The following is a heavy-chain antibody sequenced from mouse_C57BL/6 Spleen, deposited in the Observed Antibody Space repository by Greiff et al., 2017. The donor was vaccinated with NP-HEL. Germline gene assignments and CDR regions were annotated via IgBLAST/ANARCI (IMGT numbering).Heavy chain of an antibody. J-gene: IGHJ2*01. Sequence: EVMLVESGGGLVQPKGSLKLSCAASGFSFNTYAMNWVRQAPGKGLEWVARIRSKSNNYATYYADSVKDRFTISRDDSESMLYLQMNNLKTEDTAMYYCVRGITTVVATDYFDYWGQGTTLTVSS. CDR2: IRSKSNNYAT. V-gene: IGHV10-1*01. D-gene: IGHD1-1*01. CDR1: GFSFNTYA. CDR3: VRGITTVVATDYFDY.